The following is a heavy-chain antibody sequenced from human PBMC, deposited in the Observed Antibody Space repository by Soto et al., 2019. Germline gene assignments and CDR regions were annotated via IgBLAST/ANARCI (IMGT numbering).Heavy chain of an antibody. CDR2: IIPIFGTA. V-gene: IGHV1-69*13. J-gene: IGHJ3*02. D-gene: IGHD3-22*01. Sequence: SVKVSCKASGGTFGSYAIVWVRQAPGQGLEWMGGIIPIFGTANYAQKFQGRVTITADESTSTAYMELSSLRSEDTAVYYCARDGENSSGYYPYDAFDIWGQGTMVTV. CDR3: ARDGENSSGYYPYDAFDI. CDR1: GGTFGSYA.